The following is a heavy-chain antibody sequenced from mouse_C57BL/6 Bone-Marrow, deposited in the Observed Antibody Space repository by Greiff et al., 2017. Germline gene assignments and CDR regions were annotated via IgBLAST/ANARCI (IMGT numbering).Heavy chain of an antibody. D-gene: IGHD2-4*01. Sequence: VQLQQSGPELVKPGASVKISCKASGYTFTDYYMNWVKQSHGKSLEWIGDINPNNGGTSYNQKFKGKATLTVDKSSSTAYMELRSLTSEDSAVYYCARGIYDYDLLAYWGQGTLVTVSA. CDR3: ARGIYDYDLLAY. J-gene: IGHJ3*01. CDR1: GYTFTDYY. CDR2: INPNNGGT. V-gene: IGHV1-26*01.